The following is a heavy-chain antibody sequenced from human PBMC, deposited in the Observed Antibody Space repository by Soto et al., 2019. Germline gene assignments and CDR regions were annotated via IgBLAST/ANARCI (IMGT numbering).Heavy chain of an antibody. Sequence: QVHLVQSGAEVRKPGASVKVSCKASGYTFSSYAMHWVRQAPGQRLEWMGWINAGYGNTKSSQKFQDRVTISRNTFATTAYMELTRLRSEDTAVYYCARDTGDGTFDFWGQGTLVTVSS. CDR2: INAGYGNT. V-gene: IGHV1-3*01. D-gene: IGHD7-27*01. CDR3: ARDTGDGTFDF. J-gene: IGHJ4*02. CDR1: GYTFSSYA.